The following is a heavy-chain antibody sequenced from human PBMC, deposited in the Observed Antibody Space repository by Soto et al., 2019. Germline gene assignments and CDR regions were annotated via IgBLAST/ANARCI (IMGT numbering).Heavy chain of an antibody. D-gene: IGHD3-9*01. J-gene: IGHJ3*02. CDR3: ARVSFERDAFDI. V-gene: IGHV1-8*01. CDR2: MNPNSGNT. Sequence: ASVKVSCKASGYTFTSYDINWVRQATGQGLEWMGWMNPNSGNTGYAQKFQGRVTMTRNTSISTAYMELSSLRSEDRAVYYCARVSFERDAFDIWGQGTMVTVSS. CDR1: GYTFTSYD.